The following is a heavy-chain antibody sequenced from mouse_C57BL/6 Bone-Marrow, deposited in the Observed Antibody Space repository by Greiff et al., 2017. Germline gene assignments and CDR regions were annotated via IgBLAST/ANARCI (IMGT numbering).Heavy chain of an antibody. J-gene: IGHJ3*01. Sequence: VQLQQSGAELVRPGASVKLSCTASGFNIKDYYMHWVKQRPEQGLEWIGRIDPEDGGTEYAPKFQGKATMPADTSSNTAYLQLSSLTSEDTAVYYCTTSGVYYSNYGFAYWGQGTLVTVSA. D-gene: IGHD2-5*01. CDR1: GFNIKDYY. CDR2: IDPEDGGT. V-gene: IGHV14-1*01. CDR3: TTSGVYYSNYGFAY.